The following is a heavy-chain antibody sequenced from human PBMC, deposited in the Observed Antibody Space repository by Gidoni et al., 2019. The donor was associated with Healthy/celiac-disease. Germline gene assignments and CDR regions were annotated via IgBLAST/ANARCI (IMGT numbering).Heavy chain of an antibody. V-gene: IGHV3-64D*08. D-gene: IGHD6-13*01. CDR1: GFAFSSYA. CDR3: VKDFSLGIAAAGTY. CDR2: ISSNGGST. Sequence: EVQLVESGGGLVQPGGSLRLSCSASGFAFSSYAMHWVRQAPGKGLEYVSAISSNGGSTYYADSVKGRFTISRDNSKNTLYLQMSSLRAEDTAVYYCVKDFSLGIAAAGTYWGQGTLVTVSS. J-gene: IGHJ4*02.